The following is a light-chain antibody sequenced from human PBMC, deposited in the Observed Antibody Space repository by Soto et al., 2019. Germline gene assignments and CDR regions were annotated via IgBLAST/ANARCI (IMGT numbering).Light chain of an antibody. CDR2: GAS. V-gene: IGKV3-15*01. CDR3: QQYHNWRT. CDR1: QSVSSN. J-gene: IGKJ1*01. Sequence: EIVMTQSPATLSASPGERATLSCRASQSVSSNLGWYQQKPGQAPRLLIHGASTRAAGIPARFSGSGSGTEFTLTISSLQSEDFAVYYCQQYHNWRTFGQGTKVEIK.